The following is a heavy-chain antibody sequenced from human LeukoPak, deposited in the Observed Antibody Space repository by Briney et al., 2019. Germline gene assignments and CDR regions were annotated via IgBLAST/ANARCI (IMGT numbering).Heavy chain of an antibody. D-gene: IGHD3-10*01. Sequence: GRSLRLSCAASGFTFSSYAMHWVRQAPGKGLEWVAVISYDGSNKYYADSVKGRLTISRDNSKNTLYLQMNSLRAEDTAVYYCARDAHMVRGVLGYWGQGTLVTVSS. CDR3: ARDAHMVRGVLGY. J-gene: IGHJ4*02. V-gene: IGHV3-30-3*01. CDR1: GFTFSSYA. CDR2: ISYDGSNK.